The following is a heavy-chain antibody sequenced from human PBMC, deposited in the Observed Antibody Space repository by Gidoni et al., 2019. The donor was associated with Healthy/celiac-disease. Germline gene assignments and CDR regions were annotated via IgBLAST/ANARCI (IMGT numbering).Heavy chain of an antibody. Sequence: EVQLVESGGGLVQPGGSLRLSCAASGFTFSDHYMDWVRQAPGKGLEWVGRTRNKANSYTAEYAASVKGRFTISRDDSKNSLYLQMNSLKTEDTAVYYCARGEERATIDWGQGTLVTVSS. D-gene: IGHD5-12*01. CDR3: ARGEERATID. CDR2: TRNKANSYTA. V-gene: IGHV3-72*01. CDR1: GFTFSDHY. J-gene: IGHJ4*02.